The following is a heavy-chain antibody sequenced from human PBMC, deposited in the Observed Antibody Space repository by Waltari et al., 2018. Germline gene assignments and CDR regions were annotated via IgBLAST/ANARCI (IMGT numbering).Heavy chain of an antibody. J-gene: IGHJ3*02. Sequence: QLQLQESGPGLVKPSETLSLTCTVSGGSISSSSYYWGWIRQPPGKGLEWIGSIYYSGRTYSNPSLKGRVTISVDTAKNQFSLKLSSVTAADTAVYYCARRGTAVAGSVHAFDIWGQGTMVTVSS. CDR1: GGSISSSSYY. CDR2: IYYSGRT. V-gene: IGHV4-39*07. CDR3: ARRGTAVAGSVHAFDI. D-gene: IGHD6-19*01.